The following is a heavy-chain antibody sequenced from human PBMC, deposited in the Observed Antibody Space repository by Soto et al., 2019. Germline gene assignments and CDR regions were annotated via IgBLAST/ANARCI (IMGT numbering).Heavy chain of an antibody. J-gene: IGHJ4*02. Sequence: QLQLQVSGPGLVKPSETLSLTCTVSGGSISTRNYYWGWIRQPPGKGLEWIGSVYYSGSNYYNPALASRLTISIVTSKNQFSLRLRSVTAADTAVYYCARQGRIAALIIDYFDYWGQGSLVTVSS. CDR1: GGSISTRNYY. CDR2: VYYSGSN. CDR3: ARQGRIAALIIDYFDY. D-gene: IGHD6-13*01. V-gene: IGHV4-39*01.